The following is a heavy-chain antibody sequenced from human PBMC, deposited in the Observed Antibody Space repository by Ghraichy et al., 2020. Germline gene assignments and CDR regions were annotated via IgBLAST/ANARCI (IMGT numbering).Heavy chain of an antibody. CDR2: LGADGRST. CDR3: AKEGGRLGEGVFDV. D-gene: IGHD3-10*01. J-gene: IGHJ3*01. CDR1: EFTFDGYP. Sequence: GGSLRLSCAVSEFTFDGYPMTWVRQAPGKGLEWVSTLGADGRSTFYADSVKGRFTISRDKSKRTMYLQMNSLRADDTAVYYCAKEGGRLGEGVFDVWGQGTKVTVFS. V-gene: IGHV3-23*01.